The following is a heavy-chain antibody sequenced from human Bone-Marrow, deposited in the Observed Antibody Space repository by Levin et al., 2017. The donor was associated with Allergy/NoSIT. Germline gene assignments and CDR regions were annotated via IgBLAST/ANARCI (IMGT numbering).Heavy chain of an antibody. D-gene: IGHD1-26*01. Sequence: GASVKVSCAASGFTVSNNYMSWVRQAPGKGLEWVSVIYSGGSTYYADSVKGRFTISRDNSKNTLYLQMNSLRAEDTAVYYCARDKVGALGYWGQGTLVTVSS. J-gene: IGHJ4*02. V-gene: IGHV3-53*01. CDR2: IYSGGST. CDR3: ARDKVGALGY. CDR1: GFTVSNNY.